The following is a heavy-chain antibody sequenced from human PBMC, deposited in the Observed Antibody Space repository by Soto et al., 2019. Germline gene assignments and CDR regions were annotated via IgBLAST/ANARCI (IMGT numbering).Heavy chain of an antibody. J-gene: IGHJ4*02. CDR1: CGSISNYY. CDR3: ARDHPHSYGVYYFDY. CDR2: IYSSGST. D-gene: IGHD5-18*01. V-gene: IGHV4-59*01. Sequence: PSETLSLTCTVSCGSISNYYWNWIRQSPGKGLEWIGYIYSSGSTHYNPSLQNRVTISIDTSKNQVSLKVNSVTAADTAVYYCARDHPHSYGVYYFDYWGQGAPVTVSS.